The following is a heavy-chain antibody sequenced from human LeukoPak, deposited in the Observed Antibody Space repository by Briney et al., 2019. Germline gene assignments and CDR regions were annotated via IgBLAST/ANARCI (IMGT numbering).Heavy chain of an antibody. V-gene: IGHV3-48*04. CDR1: GFTFSVYS. CDR3: ARDHNYAFDN. Sequence: GGSLRLSCAASGFTFSVYSMNWVRQAPGKGLEWISYIGISSGNTKYADSVKGRFTISGDSAKNSLYLQMNSLRVEDTAVYFCARDHNYAFDNWGQGTLVTVSS. CDR2: IGISSGNT. J-gene: IGHJ4*02. D-gene: IGHD1-1*01.